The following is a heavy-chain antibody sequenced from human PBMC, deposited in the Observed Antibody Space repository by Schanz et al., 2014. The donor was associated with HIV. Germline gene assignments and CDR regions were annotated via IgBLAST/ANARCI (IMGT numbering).Heavy chain of an antibody. V-gene: IGHV3-33*08. CDR2: IWYDGSNK. D-gene: IGHD3-16*01. CDR1: GLTLSSYG. J-gene: IGHJ6*02. CDR3: ARVANWDYYGMDV. Sequence: QVQLVESGGGVVQPGRSLRLSCAASGLTLSSYGMSWVRQAPGKGLEWVAVIWYDGSNKYYADSVKGRFTISRDNSKNTLYLQMNSLRGEDTAVYYCARVANWDYYGMDVWGRGTTVTVSS.